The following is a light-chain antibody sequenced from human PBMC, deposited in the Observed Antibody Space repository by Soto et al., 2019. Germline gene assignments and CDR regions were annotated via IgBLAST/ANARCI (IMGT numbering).Light chain of an antibody. V-gene: IGKV1-5*01. J-gene: IGKJ1*01. CDR3: QQYKSYPWT. Sequence: DIHLTHSPSTLSASVGDRVTITCRASERVKSWLAWYQQKPGKAPKLLIYDASSLESGVPSRFSGSGSGTEFSLTIRSLQPDDFASYYCQQYKSYPWTCGQGTKVDLK. CDR2: DAS. CDR1: ERVKSW.